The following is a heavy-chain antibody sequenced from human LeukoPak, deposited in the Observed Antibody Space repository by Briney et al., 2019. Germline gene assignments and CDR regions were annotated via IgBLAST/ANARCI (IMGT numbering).Heavy chain of an antibody. D-gene: IGHD6-13*01. CDR2: IYYSGTT. Sequence: SETLSLTCTVSGGSISTYYWSWIRQPPGKGLDWIGYIYYSGTTNYNPSLKSRVTISVDTSKNQFSLKLSSVTAADTAVYYCARGSIEAAGIFDYWGQGTLVTVSS. J-gene: IGHJ4*02. V-gene: IGHV4-59*01. CDR3: ARGSIEAAGIFDY. CDR1: GGSISTYY.